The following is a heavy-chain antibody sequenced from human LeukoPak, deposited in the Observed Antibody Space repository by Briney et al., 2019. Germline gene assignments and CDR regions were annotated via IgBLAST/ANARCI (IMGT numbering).Heavy chain of an antibody. Sequence: PGGSLRLSCAASGFTFSSYATGWVRQAPGKGLEWVSAISGSGGSTYYADSVKGRFTISRDNSKNTLYLQMNSLRAEDTAVYYCAKGPTVTIFGVVITSPYNWFDPWGQGTLVTVSS. CDR1: GFTFSSYA. V-gene: IGHV3-23*01. CDR2: ISGSGGST. J-gene: IGHJ5*02. D-gene: IGHD3-3*01. CDR3: AKGPTVTIFGVVITSPYNWFDP.